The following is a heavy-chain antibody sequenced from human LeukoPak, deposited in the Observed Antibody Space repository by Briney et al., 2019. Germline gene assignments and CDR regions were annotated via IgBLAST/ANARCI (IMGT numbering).Heavy chain of an antibody. CDR1: GGTFSSYA. CDR3: ARLGLPHYYYDSSGYYRRWFDP. Sequence: ASVKVSCKASGGTFSSYAISWVRQAPGQGLEWMGGIIPIFGTANYAQKFQGRVTITADKSTSTAYMELSSLRSEDTAVYYCARLGLPHYYYDSSGYYRRWFDPWGQGTLVTVSS. D-gene: IGHD3-22*01. V-gene: IGHV1-69*06. J-gene: IGHJ5*02. CDR2: IIPIFGTA.